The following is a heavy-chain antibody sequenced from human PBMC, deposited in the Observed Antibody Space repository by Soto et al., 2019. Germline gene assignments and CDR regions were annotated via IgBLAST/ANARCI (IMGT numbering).Heavy chain of an antibody. CDR2: IRSKAYGGTT. CDR3: TKLIRLWLSPPDY. Sequence: PGGSLRLSCTASGFTFGDYAMSWFRQAPGKGLEWVGFIRSKAYGGTTEYAASVKGRFTISRDGSKSIAYLQMNSLKTEDTAVYYCTKLIRLWLSPPDYWGQGTLVTVSS. D-gene: IGHD5-18*01. CDR1: GFTFGDYA. V-gene: IGHV3-49*01. J-gene: IGHJ4*02.